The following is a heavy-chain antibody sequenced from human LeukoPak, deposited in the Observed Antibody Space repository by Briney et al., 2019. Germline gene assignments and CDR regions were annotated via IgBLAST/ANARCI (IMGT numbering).Heavy chain of an antibody. CDR1: GLTLSNYG. J-gene: IGHJ4*01. V-gene: IGHV3-23*01. D-gene: IGHD2-8*01. CDR2: LSGSGGGT. CDR3: GSDPNGDYVGALVF. Sequence: PGGSLRLSCAVSGLTLSNYGMSWVRQAPGKGLEWVAGLSGSGGGTNYADSVQGRFTISRDNPKNTLYLQMTSLRAEDTAMYFCGSDPNGDYVGALVFWGRGTLVTVSS.